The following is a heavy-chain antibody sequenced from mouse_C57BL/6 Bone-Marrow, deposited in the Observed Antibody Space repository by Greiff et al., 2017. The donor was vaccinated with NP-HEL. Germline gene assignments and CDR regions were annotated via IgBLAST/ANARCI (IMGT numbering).Heavy chain of an antibody. J-gene: IGHJ2*01. CDR2: INPNNGGT. CDR3: ARWYYYGSSHGDY. Sequence: EVQLQQSGPELVKPGASVKISCKASGYTFTDYYMNWVKQSHGKSLEWIGDINPNNGGTSYNQKFKGKATLTVDKSSSTAYMELRSLTSEDSAVYYCARWYYYGSSHGDYWGQGTTLTVSS. V-gene: IGHV1-26*01. CDR1: GYTFTDYY. D-gene: IGHD1-1*01.